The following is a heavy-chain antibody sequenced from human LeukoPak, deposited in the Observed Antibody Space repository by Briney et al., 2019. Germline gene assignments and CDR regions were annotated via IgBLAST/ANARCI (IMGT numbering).Heavy chain of an antibody. CDR2: ISYDGSNK. CDR3: AKDRWERTTYYYGMDV. J-gene: IGHJ6*02. V-gene: IGHV3-30*18. Sequence: GGSLRLSCAASGFTFSSYGMHWVRQAPGKGLEWVAVISYDGSNKYYADSVKGRFTISRDNSKSTLYLQMNSLRAEDTAVYYCAKDRWERTTYYYGMDVWGQGTTVTVSS. D-gene: IGHD1-26*01. CDR1: GFTFSSYG.